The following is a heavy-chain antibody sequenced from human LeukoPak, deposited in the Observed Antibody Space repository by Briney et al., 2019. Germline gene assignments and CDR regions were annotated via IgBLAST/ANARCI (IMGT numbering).Heavy chain of an antibody. CDR1: GGTFSSYA. CDR3: ARVSYGFWSGSPPYYYMDV. V-gene: IGHV1-69*06. CDR2: IIPIFGTA. D-gene: IGHD3-3*01. Sequence: GAPVKVSCKASGGTFSSYAISWVRQAPGQGLEWMGGIIPIFGTANYAQKFQGRVTITADKSTSTAYMELSSLRSEDTAVYYCARVSYGFWSGSPPYYYMDVWGKGTTVTVSS. J-gene: IGHJ6*03.